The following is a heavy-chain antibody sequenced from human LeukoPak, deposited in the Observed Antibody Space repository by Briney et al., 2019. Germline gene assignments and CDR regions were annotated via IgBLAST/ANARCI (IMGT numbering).Heavy chain of an antibody. Sequence: PGESLRLSCAASGFTFSSYSMNWVRQAPGKGLEWVSYISSSSSTIYYADSVKGRFTVSRDNSKNSLSLYMNSLTTEDTALYYCVRGHGYNLEDYFDNWGQGTLVTVSS. J-gene: IGHJ4*02. V-gene: IGHV3-48*04. CDR1: GFTFSSYS. D-gene: IGHD5-24*01. CDR2: ISSSSSTI. CDR3: VRGHGYNLEDYFDN.